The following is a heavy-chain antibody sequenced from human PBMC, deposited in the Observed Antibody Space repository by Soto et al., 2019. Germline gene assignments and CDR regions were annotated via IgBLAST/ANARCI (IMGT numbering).Heavy chain of an antibody. CDR2: ISGSGGST. Sequence: GGFLRLSCAASGFTFSSYAMSWVRQAPGKGLEWVSAISGSGGSTYYADSVKGRFTISRDNSKNTLYLQMNSLRAEDTAVYYCAKDFSNCSGGSCYGYFDYWGQGTLVTVSS. J-gene: IGHJ4*02. D-gene: IGHD2-15*01. CDR3: AKDFSNCSGGSCYGYFDY. CDR1: GFTFSSYA. V-gene: IGHV3-23*01.